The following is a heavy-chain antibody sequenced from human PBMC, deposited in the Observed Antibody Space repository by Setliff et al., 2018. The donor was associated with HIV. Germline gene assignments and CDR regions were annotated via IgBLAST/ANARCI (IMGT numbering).Heavy chain of an antibody. D-gene: IGHD3-10*01. CDR3: ATSAESGFGIHWGVFNI. CDR1: GGSTSTSGYY. J-gene: IGHJ3*02. CDR2: IYSSGST. V-gene: IGHV4-39*01. Sequence: SETLSLTCTVSGGSTSTSGYYWGWIRQPPGKGREWIGSIYSSGSTYYNPSHKSRVTTSVDTSKNQFSLKLKSVTAADTAVYYCATSAESGFGIHWGVFNIWGQGTRVTVS.